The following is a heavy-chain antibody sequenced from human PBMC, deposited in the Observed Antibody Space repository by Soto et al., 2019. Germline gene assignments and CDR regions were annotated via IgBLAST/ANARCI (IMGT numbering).Heavy chain of an antibody. CDR2: ITGTGGYT. Sequence: PGGSLRLSCAASGFTFSSYWMHWVRQAPGKGLEWVSAITGTGGYTYYADSVKGRFTVSRVNSKNTLYLQMSSLRLEDTARYYCDPTVSGSPPHDIGVWGQGTTVTVSS. V-gene: IGHV3-23*01. CDR3: DPTVSGSPPHDIGV. CDR1: GFTFSSYW. J-gene: IGHJ6*02. D-gene: IGHD3-10*01.